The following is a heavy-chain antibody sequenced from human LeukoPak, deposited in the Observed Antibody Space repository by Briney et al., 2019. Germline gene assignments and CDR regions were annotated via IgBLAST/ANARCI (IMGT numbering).Heavy chain of an antibody. D-gene: IGHD2-2*01. CDR1: GGSISSSSYY. Sequence: PSETLSLTCTVSGGSISSSSYYWGWIRQPPGKGLEWIGSIYYSGSTYYNPSLKSRVTISVDTSKNQFSLKLSPVTAADTAVYYCARHAHCSSTSCPFDYWGQGTLVTVSS. J-gene: IGHJ4*02. CDR2: IYYSGST. CDR3: ARHAHCSSTSCPFDY. V-gene: IGHV4-39*01.